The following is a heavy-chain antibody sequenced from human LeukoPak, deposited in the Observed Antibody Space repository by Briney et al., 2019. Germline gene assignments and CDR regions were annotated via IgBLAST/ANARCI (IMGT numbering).Heavy chain of an antibody. CDR1: GFTFSSYG. CDR3: ARVSGKWLVNTEYFQH. CDR2: IRYDGSNK. D-gene: IGHD6-19*01. V-gene: IGHV3-30*02. Sequence: PGGSLRLSCAASGFTFSSYGMHWVRQAPGKGLEWVAFIRYDGSNKYYADSVKGRFTISRDNSKNTLYLQMNSLRAEDTAVYYCARVSGKWLVNTEYFQHWGQGTLVTVSS. J-gene: IGHJ1*01.